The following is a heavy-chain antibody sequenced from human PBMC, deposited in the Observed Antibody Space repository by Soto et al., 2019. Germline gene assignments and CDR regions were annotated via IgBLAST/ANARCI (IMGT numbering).Heavy chain of an antibody. Sequence: GGSLRLSCAASGFTFSSYAMHWVRQAPGKGLEWVAVISYDGSNKYYADSVKGRFTISRDNSKNTLYLQMNSLRAEDTAVYYCARDLPLTDFWSGYYEWGQGTLVTVSS. V-gene: IGHV3-30-3*01. D-gene: IGHD3-3*01. CDR3: ARDLPLTDFWSGYYE. CDR2: ISYDGSNK. J-gene: IGHJ4*02. CDR1: GFTFSSYA.